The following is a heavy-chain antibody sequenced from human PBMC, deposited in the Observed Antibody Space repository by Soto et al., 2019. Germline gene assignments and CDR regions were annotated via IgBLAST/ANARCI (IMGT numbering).Heavy chain of an antibody. J-gene: IGHJ4*02. CDR1: GGTFRRYA. D-gene: IGHD3-3*01. V-gene: IGHV1-69*13. CDR3: ARDRDFWSGYYLPHY. CDR2: IIPIFGTA. Sequence: SVKVSCQASGGTFRRYAISWVRQAPGQGLEWMGGIIPIFGTANYAQKFQGRVTITADESTSTAYMELSSLRSEDTAVYYCARDRDFWSGYYLPHYWGQGTLVTVSS.